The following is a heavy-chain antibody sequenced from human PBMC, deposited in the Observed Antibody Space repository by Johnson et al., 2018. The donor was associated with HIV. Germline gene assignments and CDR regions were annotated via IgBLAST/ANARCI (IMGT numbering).Heavy chain of an antibody. Sequence: VQLVESGGGVVRPGGSLRLSCAASGFTFDDYGMSWVRQAPGKGLEWVSGINWNGGSPGYADSVQGRFTISRDNAKNSLYLQMNSLRAEDTALYYCAREWGMITFGGVIPRNAFDMWGQGTMVTVSS. CDR1: GFTFDDYG. D-gene: IGHD3-16*02. CDR3: AREWGMITFGGVIPRNAFDM. J-gene: IGHJ3*02. CDR2: INWNGGSP. V-gene: IGHV3-20*04.